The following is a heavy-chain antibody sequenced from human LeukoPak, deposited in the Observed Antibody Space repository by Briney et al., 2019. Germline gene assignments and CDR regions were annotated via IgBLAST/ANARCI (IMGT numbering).Heavy chain of an antibody. J-gene: IGHJ3*02. CDR2: IYSGDST. V-gene: IGHV3-53*01. Sequence: GGSLRLSCAASGLIVSSNHMSWVRQAPGKGLEWVSVIYSGDSTYYADSVKGRFTISRDNSKNTLYLQMNILRAEDTAVYYCARVGWEQLGYAFDIWGQGTMVTVSS. CDR3: ARVGWEQLGYAFDI. CDR1: GLIVSSNH. D-gene: IGHD1/OR15-1a*01.